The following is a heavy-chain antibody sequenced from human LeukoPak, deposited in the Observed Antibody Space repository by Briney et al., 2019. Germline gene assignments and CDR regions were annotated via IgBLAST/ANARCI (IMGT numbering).Heavy chain of an antibody. Sequence: GESLKISCKGSGYSFTSYWISWVRQMPGKGLEWMGRIDPSDSNTNYSPSFQGHVTISGDKSISTAYLQWSSLKASDSAMYYCASQVYYYGSGSYYRERLFDYWGQGTLVTVSP. CDR3: ASQVYYYGSGSYYRERLFDY. CDR2: IDPSDSNT. CDR1: GYSFTSYW. J-gene: IGHJ4*02. V-gene: IGHV5-10-1*01. D-gene: IGHD3-10*01.